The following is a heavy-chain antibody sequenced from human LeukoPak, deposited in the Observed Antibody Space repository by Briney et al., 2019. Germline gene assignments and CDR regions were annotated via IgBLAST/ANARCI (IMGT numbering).Heavy chain of an antibody. V-gene: IGHV3-33*01. CDR2: IWYDGSNK. D-gene: IGHD1-26*01. J-gene: IGHJ6*02. CDR1: GFTFSSYG. CDR3: ARDLVGATEIRAIPYYYYGMDV. Sequence: HSGGSLRLSCAASGFTFSSYGMHWVRQAPGKGLEWVAVIWYDGSNKYYADSVKGRFTISRDNSKNTLYLQMNSLRAEDTAVYYCARDLVGATEIRAIPYYYYGMDVWGQGTTVTVSS.